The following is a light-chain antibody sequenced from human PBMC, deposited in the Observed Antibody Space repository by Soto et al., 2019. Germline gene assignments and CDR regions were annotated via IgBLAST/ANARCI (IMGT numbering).Light chain of an antibody. V-gene: IGKV1-5*03. Sequence: DIPMTQSPSTLSASVGDRVTITCRASQSISSWLAWYQQKPGKAPKLLIYKASSLESGVPSRFSGSGSGTQFTLTISGLQPDDFATYYCQQYYSYCTFGQGTKLE. CDR1: QSISSW. CDR3: QQYYSYCT. J-gene: IGKJ2*02. CDR2: KAS.